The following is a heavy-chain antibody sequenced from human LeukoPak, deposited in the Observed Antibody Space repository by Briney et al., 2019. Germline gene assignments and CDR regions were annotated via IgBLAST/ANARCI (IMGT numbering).Heavy chain of an antibody. D-gene: IGHD6-13*01. V-gene: IGHV3-21*01. CDR1: GFTFSGYS. Sequence: PGGSLRLSCAASGFTFSGYSMNWVRQAPGKGLEWVSSISSSSSYIYYADSVKGRFTISRDNAKNSLYLQMNSLRAEDTAVYYCARDGYSSSWRQGWFDPWGQGTLVTVSS. CDR2: ISSSSSYI. CDR3: ARDGYSSSWRQGWFDP. J-gene: IGHJ5*02.